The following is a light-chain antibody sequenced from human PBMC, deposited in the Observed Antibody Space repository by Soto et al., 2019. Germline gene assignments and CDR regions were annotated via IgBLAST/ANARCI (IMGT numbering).Light chain of an antibody. CDR1: QSISGW. J-gene: IGKJ1*01. CDR3: QHYNNYPWT. CDR2: DAS. V-gene: IGKV1-5*01. Sequence: DIQMTQSPSTVSASVGDSVTITCRASQSISGWLAWYQQKPGIAPKLLIYDASTLEGGVPSRFTGSGSGTEFSLTISGLQPDDFATYYCQHYNNYPWTFGQGTKVEI.